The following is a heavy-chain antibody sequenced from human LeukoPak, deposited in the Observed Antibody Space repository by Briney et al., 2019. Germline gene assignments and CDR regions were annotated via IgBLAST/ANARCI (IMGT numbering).Heavy chain of an antibody. Sequence: ASVKVSCKASGYTFTGYYMHWVRQAPGQGLEWMGWINPNSGGTNYAQKFQGRVTMTRDTSISTAYMELSRLRSDDTAVYYCARDTRSGYYLGTYYFDYWGQGTLVTVSS. CDR1: GYTFTGYY. J-gene: IGHJ4*02. V-gene: IGHV1-2*02. CDR2: INPNSGGT. D-gene: IGHD3-3*01. CDR3: ARDTRSGYYLGTYYFDY.